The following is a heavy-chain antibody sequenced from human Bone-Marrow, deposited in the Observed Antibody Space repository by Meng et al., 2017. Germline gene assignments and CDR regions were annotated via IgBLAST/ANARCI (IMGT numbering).Heavy chain of an antibody. D-gene: IGHD2-2*01. Sequence: SGPTLVKPTQTLTLTCIVSGFSLSTTGVGVGWIRQPPGKALEWLALIYWDDDKRYRPSLKSRLTITKDTSKNQVVLTLTNMDPVNTATYYFAHRLSGWGAFDIWGQGTMVTVSS. J-gene: IGHJ3*02. CDR3: AHRLSGWGAFDI. CDR1: GFSLSTTGVG. V-gene: IGHV2-5*02. CDR2: IYWDDDK.